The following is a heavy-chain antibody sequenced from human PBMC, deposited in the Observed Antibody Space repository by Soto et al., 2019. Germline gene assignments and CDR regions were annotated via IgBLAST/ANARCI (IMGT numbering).Heavy chain of an antibody. J-gene: IGHJ4*02. Sequence: SKTLSLTCTVSCGSISSYYWSWIRQPPGKGLEWIGYIYYSGSTNYNPSLKSRVTISVDTSKNQFSLKLSSVTAADTAVYYCARCIAARQFDYWGQGTLVTVSS. CDR3: ARCIAARQFDY. D-gene: IGHD6-6*01. CDR2: IYYSGST. CDR1: CGSISSYY. V-gene: IGHV4-59*01.